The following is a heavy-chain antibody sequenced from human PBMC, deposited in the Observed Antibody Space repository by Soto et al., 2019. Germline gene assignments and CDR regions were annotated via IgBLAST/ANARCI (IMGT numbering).Heavy chain of an antibody. CDR1: GASISRYY. Sequence: PSETLSLTCTVSGASISRYYWSWIRQSPGKGLEWIGYLYNTGSTIYNPSLKSRVTISVDTSKNQFSLKMNSVTAADTAVYYCARGEKFEDYGDYQQNNWFDPWGQGTLVTVSS. D-gene: IGHD4-17*01. V-gene: IGHV4-59*01. CDR3: ARGEKFEDYGDYQQNNWFDP. J-gene: IGHJ5*02. CDR2: LYNTGST.